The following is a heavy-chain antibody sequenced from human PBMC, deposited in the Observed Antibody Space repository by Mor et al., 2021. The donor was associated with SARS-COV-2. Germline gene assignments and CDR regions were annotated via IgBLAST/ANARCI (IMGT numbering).Heavy chain of an antibody. CDR1: G. V-gene: IGHV3-30*03. CDR3: ARLSGVTYFDY. D-gene: IGHD7-27*01. CDR2: ISYDGSSI. Sequence: GIHWVRQAAGKGLEWVALISYDGSSIYYSDSVRGRFILSRDNSKNMVYLDMHSLREDDAAVYFCARLSGVTYFDYWGQGALV. J-gene: IGHJ4*02.